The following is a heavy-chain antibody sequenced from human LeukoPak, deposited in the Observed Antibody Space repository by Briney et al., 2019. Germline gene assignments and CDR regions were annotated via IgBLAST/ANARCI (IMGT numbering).Heavy chain of an antibody. Sequence: GASVKVSCKASGYTFTSYGIRWVRQAPGQGLEWMGWISAYNGNTNYAQKFQGRVTMTTDTPTSTVDLELRSLRSDDTAVYYCARGGGDFWSGYDALDIWGQGTMVTVSS. CDR2: ISAYNGNT. D-gene: IGHD3-3*01. V-gene: IGHV1-18*01. J-gene: IGHJ3*02. CDR3: ARGGGDFWSGYDALDI. CDR1: GYTFTSYG.